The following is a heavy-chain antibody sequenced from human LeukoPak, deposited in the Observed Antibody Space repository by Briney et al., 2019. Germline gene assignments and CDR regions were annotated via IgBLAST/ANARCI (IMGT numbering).Heavy chain of an antibody. J-gene: IGHJ6*03. CDR2: ISPYNGKK. Sequence: GASVKVSCKASGYTFPNQAISWVRQAPGQGLEWMGWISPYNGKKDYAQKFQGRVTMTTDTSTSTAYMELSSLRSEDTAVYYCAAEYSNYDYYYMDVWGKGTTVTVSS. D-gene: IGHD4-11*01. CDR3: AAEYSNYDYYYMDV. CDR1: GYTFPNQA. V-gene: IGHV1-18*01.